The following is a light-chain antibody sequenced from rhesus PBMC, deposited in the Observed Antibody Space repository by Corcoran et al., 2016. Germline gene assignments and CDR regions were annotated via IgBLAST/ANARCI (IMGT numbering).Light chain of an antibody. CDR3: QQYFEWPLT. Sequence: EIVLTQSPATLSLSPGERATLSCRASQSVSSNLAWYQQKPGQAPRLLIFDATSRAHGIPDRVSGRGLWTDFTLTISSLEPEDFVVYYCQQYFEWPLTFGGGTKVEIK. CDR1: QSVSSN. V-gene: IGKV3-42*03. J-gene: IGKJ4*01. CDR2: DAT.